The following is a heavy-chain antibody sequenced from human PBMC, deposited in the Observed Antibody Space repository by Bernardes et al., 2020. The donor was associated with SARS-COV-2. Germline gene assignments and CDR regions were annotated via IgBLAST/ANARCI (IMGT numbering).Heavy chain of an antibody. D-gene: IGHD3-22*01. CDR1: GDSVSSSSYF. CDR3: ASTPVTMILVVITYYYFDL. J-gene: IGHJ2*01. CDR2: IYSGGIT. Sequence: SETLSLTCTVSGDSVSSSSYFWGWLRQPPGKGLEWNGSIYSGGITYYNPSLKSRATISVDTSKNQFSLQLTSVTAADTAMYYCASTPVTMILVVITYYYFDLWGRGTLVTVSS. V-gene: IGHV4-39*01.